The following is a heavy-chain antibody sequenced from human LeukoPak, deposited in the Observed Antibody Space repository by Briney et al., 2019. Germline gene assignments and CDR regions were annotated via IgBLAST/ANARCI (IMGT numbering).Heavy chain of an antibody. CDR3: ARAPPHCSSTSCLIDY. J-gene: IGHJ4*02. Sequence: ASVKVSCKASGYTFTGYYMHWVRQAPGQGLEWMGRINPNSGGTSYAQKFQGRVTMTRDTSISTAYMELSRLRSDDTAVYYCARAPPHCSSTSCLIDYWGQGTLVTVSS. CDR2: INPNSGGT. D-gene: IGHD2-2*01. CDR1: GYTFTGYY. V-gene: IGHV1-2*06.